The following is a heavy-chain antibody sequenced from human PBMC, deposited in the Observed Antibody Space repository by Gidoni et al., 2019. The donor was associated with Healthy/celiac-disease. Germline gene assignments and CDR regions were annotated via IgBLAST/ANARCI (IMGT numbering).Heavy chain of an antibody. J-gene: IGHJ2*01. D-gene: IGHD2-21*02. Sequence: EVQLVESGGDLVQPGGSLRLSCAASGFTFSRYDMHWVGQVTGKGLEGGSAIGRGGDTYYPDSVEGRFTISRENAKNSLYLQMNSLRAGDTAVYYCAREILEMVTENWYFDLWGRGTLVTVSS. CDR2: IGRGGDT. CDR1: GFTFSRYD. CDR3: AREILEMVTENWYFDL. V-gene: IGHV3-13*04.